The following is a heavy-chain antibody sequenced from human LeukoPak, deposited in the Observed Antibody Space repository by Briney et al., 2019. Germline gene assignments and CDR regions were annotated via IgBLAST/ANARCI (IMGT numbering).Heavy chain of an antibody. CDR3: ARVEAAHLRTDV. Sequence: PSETLSLTCTVSGGSVSSGAYYRSWIRQHPGKGLEWIGYIYYSGSTFYNPSLKSRITISLDTSKNQFSLKLSSVTAADTAVYYCARVEAAHLRTDVWGQGTMVTVSS. CDR1: GGSVSSGAYY. D-gene: IGHD2-15*01. V-gene: IGHV4-31*03. J-gene: IGHJ6*02. CDR2: IYYSGST.